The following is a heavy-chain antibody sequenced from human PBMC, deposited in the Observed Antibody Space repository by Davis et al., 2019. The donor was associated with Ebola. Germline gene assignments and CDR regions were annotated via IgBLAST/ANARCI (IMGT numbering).Heavy chain of an antibody. V-gene: IGHV3-23*01. Sequence: PGGSLRLSCAASGFTFSSYAVSWVRQAPGKGLEWVSTISGSGGSTYYADSVKGRFTISRDSSKNTLFLQMNSLRAEDTAVYYCAKGLSSTSCSGICYYYHMDVWGKGTTVTVSS. CDR3: AKGLSSTSCSGICYYYHMDV. D-gene: IGHD2-2*01. J-gene: IGHJ6*03. CDR2: ISGSGGST. CDR1: GFTFSSYA.